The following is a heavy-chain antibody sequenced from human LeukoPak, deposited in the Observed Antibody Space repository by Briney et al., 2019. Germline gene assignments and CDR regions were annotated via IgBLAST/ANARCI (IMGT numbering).Heavy chain of an antibody. V-gene: IGHV4-30-4*07. CDR1: GGSISSGDYS. J-gene: IGHJ4*02. D-gene: IGHD1-26*01. CDR2: IYYSGST. Sequence: KPSETLSLTCAVSGGSISSGDYSWSWIRQPPGKGLEWIGYIYYSGSTNYNPSLKSRVTISVDTSKNQFSLKLSSVTAADTAVYYCARGWSGATYYSFDYWGQGTLVTVSS. CDR3: ARGWSGATYYSFDY.